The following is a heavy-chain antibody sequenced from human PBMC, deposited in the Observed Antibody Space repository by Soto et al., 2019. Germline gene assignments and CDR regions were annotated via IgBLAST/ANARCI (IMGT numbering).Heavy chain of an antibody. V-gene: IGHV6-1*01. CDR2: TYYRSKWYH. J-gene: IGHJ3*02. CDR1: GDSVSSNSAA. Sequence: PSQTLSLTCAISGDSVSSNSAAWNCSRHSPSRFLEWLGRTYYRSKWYHDYAPSVKSRITINPDTSKNHFSLQLNSMTPEDTAVYYCARERGVLSEAFDIWGRGTMVTVSS. D-gene: IGHD3-16*02. CDR3: ARERGVLSEAFDI.